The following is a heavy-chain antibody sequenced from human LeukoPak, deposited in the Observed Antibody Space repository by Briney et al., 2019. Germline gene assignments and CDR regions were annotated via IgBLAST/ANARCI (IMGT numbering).Heavy chain of an antibody. V-gene: IGHV4-59*01. D-gene: IGHD1-1*01. J-gene: IGHJ3*02. Sequence: ETLSLTCTVSGGSISSYYWSWIRQPPGNGLEWIGYIYYSGSTNYNPSLKSRVTISVDTSKNQFSLKLSSVTAADTAVYYCARENDDLEDFDAFDIWGQGTMVTVSS. CDR1: GGSISSYY. CDR3: ARENDDLEDFDAFDI. CDR2: IYYSGST.